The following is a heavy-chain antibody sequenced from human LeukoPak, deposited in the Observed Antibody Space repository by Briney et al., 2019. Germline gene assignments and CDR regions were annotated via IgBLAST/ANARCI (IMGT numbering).Heavy chain of an antibody. CDR1: GYSFTSYW. V-gene: IGHV5-51*01. D-gene: IGHD5-12*01. CDR3: ARGTGVATVPPSVYPVYYFDY. J-gene: IGHJ4*02. CDR2: IYPGDSDT. Sequence: RGESLKISCKGSGYSFTSYWIGWVRQMPGKGLEWMGIIYPGDSDTRYSPSFQGQVTISADKSISTAYLQWSSLKASDTAMYYCARGTGVATVPPSVYPVYYFDYWGQGTLVTVSS.